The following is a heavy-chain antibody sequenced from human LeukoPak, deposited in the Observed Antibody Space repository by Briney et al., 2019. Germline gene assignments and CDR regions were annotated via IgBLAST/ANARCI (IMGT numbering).Heavy chain of an antibody. CDR2: IIPIFGTA. CDR1: GGTFSSYA. D-gene: IGHD4-17*01. J-gene: IGHJ4*02. CDR3: ARGDFHDDYGDYPFDY. V-gene: IGHV1-69*05. Sequence: ASVKVSCKASGGTFSSYAMSWVRQAPGQGLEWMGRIIPIFGTANYAQKFQGRVTITTDESTSTAYMELSSLRSEDTAVYYCARGDFHDDYGDYPFDYWGQGTLVTVSS.